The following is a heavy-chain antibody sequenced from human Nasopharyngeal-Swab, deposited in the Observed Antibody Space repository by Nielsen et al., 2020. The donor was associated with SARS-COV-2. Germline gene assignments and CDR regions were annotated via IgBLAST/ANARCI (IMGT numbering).Heavy chain of an antibody. CDR2: IYYSGST. CDR1: GGSISSYY. CDR3: ARDMVDDYGDAGPSYYYYGMDV. V-gene: IGHV4-59*01. J-gene: IGHJ6*02. Sequence: SETLSLTCAVYGGSISSYYWSWIRQPPGKGLEWIGYIYYSGSTNYNPSLKSRVTISVDTSKNQFSLKLSSVTAADTAVYYCARDMVDDYGDAGPSYYYYGMDVWGQGTTVTVSS. D-gene: IGHD4-17*01.